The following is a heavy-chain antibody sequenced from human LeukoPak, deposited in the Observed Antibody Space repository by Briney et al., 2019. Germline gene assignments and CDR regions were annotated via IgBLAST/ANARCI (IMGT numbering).Heavy chain of an antibody. V-gene: IGHV4-4*07. J-gene: IGHJ6*03. CDR3: AREGGYSLYYYYYYMDV. CDR1: GGSISSYY. Sequence: SETLSLTCTVSGGSISSYYWSWIRQPAGKGLEWIGRIYTSGSTNYNPSLKSRVTMSVDTSKNQFSLKLSSVTAADTAVYYCAREGGYSLYYYYYYMDVWGKGTTVTISS. CDR2: IYTSGST. D-gene: IGHD2-21*01.